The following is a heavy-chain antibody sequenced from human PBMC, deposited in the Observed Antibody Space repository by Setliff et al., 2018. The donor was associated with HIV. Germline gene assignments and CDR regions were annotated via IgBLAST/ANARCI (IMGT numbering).Heavy chain of an antibody. D-gene: IGHD3-10*01. CDR3: VGVPSYYGTGTLWV. V-gene: IGHV4-59*11. CDR1: GGSINSHY. CDR2: IYYSGST. J-gene: IGHJ6*04. Sequence: SETLSLTCTVSGGSINSHYWSWIRQPPGKGLEWIGYIYYSGSTNYNPSLKSRVTMSVDTSKNQFSLKLSSVTPADTAVYFCVGVPSYYGTGTLWVWGKGITVTVSS.